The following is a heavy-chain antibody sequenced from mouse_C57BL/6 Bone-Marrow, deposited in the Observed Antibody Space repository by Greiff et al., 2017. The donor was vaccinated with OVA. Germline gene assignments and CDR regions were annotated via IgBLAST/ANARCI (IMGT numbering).Heavy chain of an antibody. V-gene: IGHV5-17*01. Sequence: EVKLMESGGGLVKPGGSLKLSCAASGFTFSDYGMHWVRQAPEKGLEWVAYISSGSSTIYYADTVKGRFTISRDNAKNTLFLQMTSLRSEDTAMYYCAMIYYGNPRAMDYWGQGTSVTVSS. CDR2: ISSGSSTI. CDR1: GFTFSDYG. CDR3: AMIYYGNPRAMDY. J-gene: IGHJ4*01. D-gene: IGHD2-1*01.